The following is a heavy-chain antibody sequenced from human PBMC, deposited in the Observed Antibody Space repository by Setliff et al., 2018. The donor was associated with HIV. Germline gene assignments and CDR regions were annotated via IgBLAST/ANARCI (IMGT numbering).Heavy chain of an antibody. D-gene: IGHD2-15*01. Sequence: LSLTCTVSGGSISSYYWSWIRQPPGKGLEWIGYIYYSGSTNYNPSLKSRVTISVDTTKNQFSLKLSSVTAADTAVYYCARNPCSGGSCPDAFDIWGQGTMVTVSS. J-gene: IGHJ3*02. V-gene: IGHV4-59*01. CDR3: ARNPCSGGSCPDAFDI. CDR1: GGSISSYY. CDR2: IYYSGST.